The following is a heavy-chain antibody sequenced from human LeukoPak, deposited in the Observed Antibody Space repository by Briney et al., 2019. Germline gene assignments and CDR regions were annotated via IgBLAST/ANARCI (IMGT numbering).Heavy chain of an antibody. CDR1: GFTFSSYS. J-gene: IGHJ4*02. CDR3: ARDGGYYGSGSFIAIDY. CDR2: ISSSSSYI. Sequence: GGSLRLSCAASGFTFSSYSMNWVRQAPGKGLEWVSSISSSSSYIYYADSVKGRFTISRDNAKNSLYLQMNSLRAEDTAVYYCARDGGYYGSGSFIAIDYWGQGTLVTVSS. D-gene: IGHD3-10*01. V-gene: IGHV3-21*01.